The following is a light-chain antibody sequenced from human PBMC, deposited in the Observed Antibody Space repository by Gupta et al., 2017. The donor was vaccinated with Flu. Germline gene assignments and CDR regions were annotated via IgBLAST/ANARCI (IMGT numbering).Light chain of an antibody. V-gene: IGKV3-11*01. J-gene: IGKJ1*01. CDR3: QRRSNWPPWT. CDR1: QSVSSY. Sequence: ELVLPLTQARLSLSPGERATLSCRASQSVSSYLAWYQQKHGQAPRLLIDDASNRATGIPARFRGSGSGTDFTLTISRLEPEDFAVYYGQRRSNWPPWTFGQGTKVEIK. CDR2: DAS.